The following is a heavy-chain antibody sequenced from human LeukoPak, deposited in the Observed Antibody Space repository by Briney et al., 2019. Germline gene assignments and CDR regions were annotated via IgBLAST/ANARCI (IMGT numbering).Heavy chain of an antibody. CDR3: ARGGTYDYDSSAYYPV. Sequence: ASVKVSCKASGYTFTSYYMHWVRQAPGQGLEWMGWINPNSGGTNYAQKFQGRVTMTRDTSISTVYMELSRLRSDDTAVYYCARGGTYDYDSSAYYPVWGQGTLVSVSS. V-gene: IGHV1-2*02. CDR2: INPNSGGT. J-gene: IGHJ4*02. CDR1: GYTFTSYY. D-gene: IGHD3-22*01.